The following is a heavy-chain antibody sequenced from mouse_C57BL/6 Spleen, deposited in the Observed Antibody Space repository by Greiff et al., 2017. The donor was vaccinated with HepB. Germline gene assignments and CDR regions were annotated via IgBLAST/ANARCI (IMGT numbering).Heavy chain of an antibody. J-gene: IGHJ3*01. CDR1: GYTFTSYW. V-gene: IGHV1-50*01. Sequence: QVQLQQPGAELVKPGASVKLSCKASGYTFTSYWMQWVKQRPGQGLEWIGEIDPSDSYTNYNQKFKGKATLTVDTSSSTAYMQLSSLTSEDSAVYYCAIYGSPFAYWGQGTLVTVSA. D-gene: IGHD1-1*01. CDR2: IDPSDSYT. CDR3: AIYGSPFAY.